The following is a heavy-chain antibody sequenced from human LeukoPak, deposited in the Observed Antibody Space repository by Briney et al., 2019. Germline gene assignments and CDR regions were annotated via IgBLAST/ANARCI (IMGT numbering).Heavy chain of an antibody. D-gene: IGHD1-26*01. CDR3: ARDLIRSGGYSGSYYRYYYYYYMDG. V-gene: IGHV5-51*01. Sequence: GESLKISCKGSGYIFTSYWIGWVRQMPGEGLEWMGIIYTSDSDNRYSPFFQGQVTISADKSISTAYLQWSSLKASDTAMYYCARDLIRSGGYSGSYYRYYYYYYMDGWGKGTTVTIS. CDR1: GYIFTSYW. CDR2: IYTSDSDN. J-gene: IGHJ6*03.